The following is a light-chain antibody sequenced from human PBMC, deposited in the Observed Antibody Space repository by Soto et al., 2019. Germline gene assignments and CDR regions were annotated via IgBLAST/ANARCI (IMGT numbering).Light chain of an antibody. CDR3: QQYDNLPFT. CDR1: QDITNY. CDR2: DAS. Sequence: DIQMTQSQSSLSASVGDRVTITCHASQDITNYLNWYQHKPGKAPKLLIYDASTLETGVPSRFSGSGSGTDFAFTISILQAEDIATYYCQQYDNLPFTFGPGTKVDIK. J-gene: IGKJ3*01. V-gene: IGKV1-33*01.